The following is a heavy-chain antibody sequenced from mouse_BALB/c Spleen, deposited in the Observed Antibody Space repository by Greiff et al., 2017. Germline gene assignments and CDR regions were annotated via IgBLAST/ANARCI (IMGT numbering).Heavy chain of an antibody. V-gene: IGHV2-9*02. CDR1: GFSLTSYG. CDR2: IWAGGST. CDR3: ARDPPYLGGY. J-gene: IGHJ2*01. D-gene: IGHD4-1*01. Sequence: VQRVESGPGLVAPSQSLSITCTVSGFSLTSYGVHWVRQPPGKGLEWLGVIWAGGSTNYNSALMSRLSISKDNSKSQVFLKMNSLQTDDTAMYYCARDPPYLGGYWGQGTTLTVSS.